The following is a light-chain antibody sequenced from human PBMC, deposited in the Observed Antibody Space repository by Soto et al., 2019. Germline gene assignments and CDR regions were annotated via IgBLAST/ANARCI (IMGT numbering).Light chain of an antibody. V-gene: IGKV1-9*01. J-gene: IGKJ5*01. Sequence: IQLTQSPSSLSASVGDRVTITCQASRGISSYLAWYQQKPGKPPKLLVYSASTLQSGVPSRFSGSGSGPDSTLTISSLQPEDSATYFCPQLNSYPQTFGQGTRLEFK. CDR3: PQLNSYPQT. CDR1: RGISSY. CDR2: SAS.